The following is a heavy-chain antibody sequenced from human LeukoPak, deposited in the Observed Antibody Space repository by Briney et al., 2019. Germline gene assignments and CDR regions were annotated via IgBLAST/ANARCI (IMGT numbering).Heavy chain of an antibody. J-gene: IGHJ4*02. Sequence: ASVKVSCKVSGYTLTELSMHWVRQAPGKGLEWMGGFDPEDGETIYAQKFQGRVTMTEDTSTDTAYMELSSLRSEDTAVYYCAREMHYCSSTSCSDYYFDYWGQGTLVTVSS. CDR1: GYTLTELS. CDR2: FDPEDGET. CDR3: AREMHYCSSTSCSDYYFDY. V-gene: IGHV1-24*01. D-gene: IGHD2-2*01.